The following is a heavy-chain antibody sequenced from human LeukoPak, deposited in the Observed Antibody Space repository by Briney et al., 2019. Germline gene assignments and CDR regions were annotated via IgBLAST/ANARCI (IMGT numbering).Heavy chain of an antibody. V-gene: IGHV3-7*01. D-gene: IGHD2-2*01. CDR2: IKQDESEK. Sequence: GGSLRLSCATSGFNFNNYWMTWVRQAPGKGLEWVANIKQDESEKYYVDPVKGRFTISRDNAKNSLYLQMNSLRAEDTAVYHCARLGPYAHNTFDIWGLGTMVTVSS. CDR3: ARLGPYAHNTFDI. CDR1: GFNFNNYW. J-gene: IGHJ3*02.